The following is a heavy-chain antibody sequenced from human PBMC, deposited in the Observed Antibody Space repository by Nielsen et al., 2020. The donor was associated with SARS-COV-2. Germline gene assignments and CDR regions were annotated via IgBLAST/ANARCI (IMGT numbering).Heavy chain of an antibody. D-gene: IGHD2-2*01. CDR2: INAGNGNT. CDR1: GYTFTSYA. CDR3: AKESIVVVSSGAFDI. J-gene: IGHJ3*02. Sequence: ASVKVSCKASGYTFTSYAMHWVRQAPGQRLEWMGWINAGNGNTKYSQKFQGRVTITRDTSASTAYMELSSLRSEDTAVYYCAKESIVVVSSGAFDIWGQGTMVTVSS. V-gene: IGHV1-3*01.